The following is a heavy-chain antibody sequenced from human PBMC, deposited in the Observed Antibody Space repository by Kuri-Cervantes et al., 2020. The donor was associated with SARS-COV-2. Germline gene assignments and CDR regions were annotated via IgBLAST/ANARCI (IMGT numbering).Heavy chain of an antibody. V-gene: IGHV3-30*18. CDR3: AKDHVPHYYDSSGYYAY. CDR1: GVTFSSYG. D-gene: IGHD3-22*01. J-gene: IGHJ4*02. CDR2: ISYDGSNK. Sequence: GGSLRLSCAASGVTFSSYGMHWVRQAPGKGLEWVAVISYDGSNKYYADSVKGRFTISRDNSKNTLFLQMNSLRAEDTSVYYCAKDHVPHYYDSSGYYAYWGQGTLVTVSS.